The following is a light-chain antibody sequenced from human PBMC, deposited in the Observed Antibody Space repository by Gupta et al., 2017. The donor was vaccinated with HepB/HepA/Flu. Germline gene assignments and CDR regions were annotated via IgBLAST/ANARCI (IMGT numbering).Light chain of an antibody. J-gene: IGKJ2*04. CDR2: DVS. CDR3: QQSSTLCS. V-gene: IGKV3-11*01. CDR1: QTISSY. Sequence: EIVLTQSPATLSLSPGERATLSCRASQTISSYLAWYQQKPGQAPRLIIYDVSNRATGIPARFSGSGYVXDFTLTXSRREDEDFAVYYGQQSSTLCSFGXGTKLEIK.